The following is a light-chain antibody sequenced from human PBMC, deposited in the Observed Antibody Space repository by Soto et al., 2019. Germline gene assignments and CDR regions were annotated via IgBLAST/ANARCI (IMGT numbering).Light chain of an antibody. V-gene: IGKV1-16*01. CDR3: QQYNSYSRT. J-gene: IGKJ1*01. Sequence: DIQMTQSPSSLSASVGDRVTITCRASQTITSYVNWYQQKPGQAPHLLIYAASSLQSGVPSRFSGSGSGTEFTLTISSLQPDDFATYYCQQYNSYSRTFGQGTKVDIK. CDR2: AAS. CDR1: QTITSY.